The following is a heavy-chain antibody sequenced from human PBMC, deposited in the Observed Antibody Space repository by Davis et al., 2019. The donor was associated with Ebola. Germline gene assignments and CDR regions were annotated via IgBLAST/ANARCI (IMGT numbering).Heavy chain of an antibody. D-gene: IGHD6-6*01. J-gene: IGHJ4*02. CDR3: ARELGGVAAQSDGDY. CDR1: GGTFSSYT. Sequence: SVKVSCKASGGTFSSYTISWVRQAPGQGLEWMGRIIPILGIANYAQKFQGRVTITADKSTSTAYMELSSLRSEDTAVYYCARELGGVAAQSDGDYWGQGTLVTVSS. V-gene: IGHV1-69*04. CDR2: IIPILGIA.